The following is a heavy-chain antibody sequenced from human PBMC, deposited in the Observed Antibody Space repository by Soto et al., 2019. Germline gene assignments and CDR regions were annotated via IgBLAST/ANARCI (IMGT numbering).Heavy chain of an antibody. V-gene: IGHV1-69*13. CDR1: GGTFSSYA. D-gene: IGHD6-19*01. CDR2: IIPIFGTA. J-gene: IGHJ6*02. Sequence: VKVSCKASGGTFSSYAISWVRQAPGQGLEWMGGIIPIFGTANYAQKFQGRVTITADESTSTAYMELSSLRSEDTAVYYCARDRMTAVAGATSDYYYYYGMDVWGQGTTVTVSS. CDR3: ARDRMTAVAGATSDYYYYYGMDV.